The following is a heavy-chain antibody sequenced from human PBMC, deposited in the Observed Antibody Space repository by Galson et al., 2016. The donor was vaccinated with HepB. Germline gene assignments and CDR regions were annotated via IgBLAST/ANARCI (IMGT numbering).Heavy chain of an antibody. Sequence: SLRLSCAVSGFTVSTYYMSWVRQAPGKGLEWVSVIYTDGETHFADSVKGRFTISRDNAKNTVYLYMNSLRAEDTGVYYCARDFDISGDYWGQGTLVTVSS. J-gene: IGHJ4*02. D-gene: IGHD1-26*01. CDR2: IYTDGET. CDR3: ARDFDISGDY. CDR1: GFTVSTYY. V-gene: IGHV3-53*01.